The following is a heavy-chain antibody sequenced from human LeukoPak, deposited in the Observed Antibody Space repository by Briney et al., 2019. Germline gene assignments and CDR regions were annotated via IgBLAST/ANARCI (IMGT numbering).Heavy chain of an antibody. CDR1: GFTLSSTD. Sequence: GGSLRLSCPVSGFTLSSTDMHWVRKVQGKGLEWVSHIGPDGDTHYPDSVKGRFTISRDNSKNLVSLQVDTLTPEDTAVYYCAKDDGTIWNVLNFHFDLWGQGVLVTVSS. J-gene: IGHJ4*02. CDR3: AKDDGTIWNVLNFHFDL. V-gene: IGHV3-13*01. CDR2: IGPDGDT. D-gene: IGHD2-2*01.